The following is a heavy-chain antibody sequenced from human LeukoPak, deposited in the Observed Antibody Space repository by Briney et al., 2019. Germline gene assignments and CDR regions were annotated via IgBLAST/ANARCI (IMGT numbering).Heavy chain of an antibody. CDR3: ARGKSVVVGATTD. V-gene: IGHV1-69*13. CDR2: IIPIFGTA. D-gene: IGHD1-26*01. CDR1: GGTFSSYA. J-gene: IGHJ4*02. Sequence: SVKVSCKASGGTFSSYAISWVRQAPGQGLEWMGGIIPIFGTANYAQKFQGRVTITADESTSAAYMELSSLRSEDTAVYYCARGKSVVVGATTDWGQGTLGTVSS.